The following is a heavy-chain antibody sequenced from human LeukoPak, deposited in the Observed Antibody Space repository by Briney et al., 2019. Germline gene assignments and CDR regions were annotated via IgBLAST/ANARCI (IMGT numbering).Heavy chain of an antibody. CDR3: ARDLITRVRGVTAGGDMVY. CDR2: INPNSGGT. V-gene: IGHV1-2*02. CDR1: GYTFTGYY. J-gene: IGHJ4*02. Sequence: GASVKVSCKASGYTFTGYYMHWVRQAPGQGLEWMGWINPNSGGTNYAQKFQGRVTMTRDTSISTAYMELSRLRSDDTAVYYCARDLITRVRGVTAGGDMVYGGQEPLVPVPS. D-gene: IGHD3-10*01.